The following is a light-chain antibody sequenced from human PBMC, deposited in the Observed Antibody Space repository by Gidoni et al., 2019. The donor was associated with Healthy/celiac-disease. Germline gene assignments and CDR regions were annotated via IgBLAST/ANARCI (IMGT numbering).Light chain of an antibody. CDR1: QSVSSN. CDR3: QQYNNWPPFT. CDR2: GAS. V-gene: IGKV3-15*01. J-gene: IGKJ3*01. Sequence: EIVMPHPPAPLPVSPGERATLSCRASQSVSSNLAWYQQKPGQAPRLLIYGASTRATGIPARFRGSGSGTEFTLTISSLQSEDFAVYYCQQYNNWPPFTFXPXTKVDIK.